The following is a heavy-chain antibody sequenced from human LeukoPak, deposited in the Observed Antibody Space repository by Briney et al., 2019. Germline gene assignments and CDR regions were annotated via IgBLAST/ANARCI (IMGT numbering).Heavy chain of an antibody. CDR3: AREEYTHCSSTSCYLRRGGGFDP. CDR2: TNPNSGDT. J-gene: IGHJ5*02. V-gene: IGHV1-2*02. CDR1: GYTFTGYY. Sequence: GASVKVSCKASGYTFTGYYMHWVRQAPGQGLEWMGWTNPNSGDTNYAQKFQGRVTMTRDTSISTAYMELSRLRSDDTAVYYCAREEYTHCSSTSCYLRRGGGFDPWGQGTLVTVSS. D-gene: IGHD2-2*01.